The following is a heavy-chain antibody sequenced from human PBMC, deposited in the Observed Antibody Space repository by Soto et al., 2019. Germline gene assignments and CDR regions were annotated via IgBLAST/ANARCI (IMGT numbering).Heavy chain of an antibody. CDR3: AKEVRNSNWFDP. CDR2: ISGSGGST. CDR1: GFTFSSYA. V-gene: IGHV3-23*01. J-gene: IGHJ5*02. Sequence: EVQLLESGGGLVQPGGSLRLSCAASGFTFSSYAMSWVRQAPGNGLEWVSAISGSGGSTYYADSVKGRFTISRDNSHNTLYLQMNSLRAEDTAVYYCAKEVRNSNWFDPWGQGTVVTVSS. D-gene: IGHD3-10*01.